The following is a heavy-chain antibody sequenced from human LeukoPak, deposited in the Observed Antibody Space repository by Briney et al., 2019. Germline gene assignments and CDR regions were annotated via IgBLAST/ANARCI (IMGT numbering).Heavy chain of an antibody. D-gene: IGHD6-6*01. V-gene: IGHV3-33*01. J-gene: IGHJ4*02. Sequence: PGRSLRLSCAASGFTFSSYGMHWVRQAPGKGLEWVAVIWYDGSNKYYADSVKGRFTISRDNSKNTLYLQMNGLRAEDTAVYYCALSIAARPYYFDYWGQGTLVTVSS. CDR2: IWYDGSNK. CDR3: ALSIAARPYYFDY. CDR1: GFTFSSYG.